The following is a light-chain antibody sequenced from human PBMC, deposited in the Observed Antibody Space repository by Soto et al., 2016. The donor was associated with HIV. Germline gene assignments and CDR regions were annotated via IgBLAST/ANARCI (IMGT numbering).Light chain of an antibody. CDR2: GVS. CDR1: QSLLHSDGKTY. Sequence: DIVMTQTPLSLSVSPGQPASISCKSSQSLLHSDGKTYLYWYLQKPGQSPHLLIYGVSSRFSGVPDRFSGSGSGTDFTLKVSRVEAEDVGVYYCMQGTHWPWTFGQGTKVEIK. J-gene: IGKJ1*01. V-gene: IGKV2-29*03. CDR3: MQGTHWPWT.